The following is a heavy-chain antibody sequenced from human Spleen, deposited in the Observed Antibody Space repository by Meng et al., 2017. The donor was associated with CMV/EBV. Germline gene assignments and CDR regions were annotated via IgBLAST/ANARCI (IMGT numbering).Heavy chain of an antibody. Sequence: TSGNFYWTWIRQPPGKGLEWIGYISYSGSTYYNPSLRSRVTVSVDTSKNQFSLILHSVTAADTAVYYCARVIGYCSSTSCLRGRFDPWGQGTLVTVSS. CDR1: TSGNFY. J-gene: IGHJ5*02. CDR3: ARVIGYCSSTSCLRGRFDP. V-gene: IGHV4-30-4*08. CDR2: ISYSGST. D-gene: IGHD2-2*01.